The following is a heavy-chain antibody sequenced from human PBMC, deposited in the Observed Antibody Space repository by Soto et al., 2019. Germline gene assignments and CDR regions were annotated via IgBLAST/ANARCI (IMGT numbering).Heavy chain of an antibody. CDR3: TLAVTGSGWTY. J-gene: IGHJ4*02. D-gene: IGHD4-4*01. Sequence: GESLKISCKGSGYSFTSYWIGWVRQMPGKGLEWMGIMHPGDSDTRYSPSFQGQVTISADKSISTAYLQWSSLKASDTAMYYCTLAVTGSGWTYWGLGTLVTVSS. V-gene: IGHV5-51*01. CDR2: MHPGDSDT. CDR1: GYSFTSYW.